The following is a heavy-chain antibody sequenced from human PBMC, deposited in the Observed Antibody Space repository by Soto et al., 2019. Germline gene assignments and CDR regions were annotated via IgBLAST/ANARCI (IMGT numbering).Heavy chain of an antibody. CDR1: GYTFTSYG. V-gene: IGHV1-18*01. CDR3: ATVVGALGPGFDP. Sequence: QVQLVQSGAEVKKPGASVKVSCKASGYTFTSYGLSWVRQAPGQGLEWMGRISASNYNTNYAQKLQGRVTMTTDTSTSTAYMALRSLRSDDPAVYYCATVVGALGPGFDPWGQGTLVTVSS. J-gene: IGHJ5*02. D-gene: IGHD1-26*01. CDR2: ISASNYNT.